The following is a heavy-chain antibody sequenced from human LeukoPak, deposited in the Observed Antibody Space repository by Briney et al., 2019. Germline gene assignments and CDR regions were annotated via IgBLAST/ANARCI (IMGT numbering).Heavy chain of an antibody. CDR3: ARELGQQLVTDY. V-gene: IGHV4-39*07. J-gene: IGHJ4*02. Sequence: PSETLSLTCTVSGGSISSSSYYWGWIRQPPGKGLEWIGSIYYSGSTYYNPSLKSRVTISVDTSKNQFSLKLSSVTAADTAVYYCARELGQQLVTDYWGQGTLVTVSS. CDR2: IYYSGST. CDR1: GGSISSSSYY. D-gene: IGHD6-13*01.